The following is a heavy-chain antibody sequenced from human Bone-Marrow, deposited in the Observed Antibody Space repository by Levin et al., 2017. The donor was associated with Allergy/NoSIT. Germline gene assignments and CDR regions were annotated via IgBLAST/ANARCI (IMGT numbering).Heavy chain of an antibody. D-gene: IGHD6-6*01. CDR3: ARAQRKLSASSDDVNSNNWFDP. V-gene: IGHV1-46*01. J-gene: IGHJ5*02. CDR2: INPSGGST. Sequence: WASVKVSCKASGYTFTSYYMHWVRQAPGQGLEWMGIINPSGGSTSYAQKFQGRVTMTRDTSTSTVYMELSSLRSEDTAVYYCARAQRKLSASSDDVNSNNWFDPWGQGTLVTVSS. CDR1: GYTFTSYY.